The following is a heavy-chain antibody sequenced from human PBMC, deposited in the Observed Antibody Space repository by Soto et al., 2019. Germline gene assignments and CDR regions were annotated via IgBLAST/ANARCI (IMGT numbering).Heavy chain of an antibody. CDR1: GYTFTSYA. Sequence: EASVKVSCKASGYTFTSYAMHWVRQAPGQRLEWMGRINASNGNTKYSQKFQGRVTMTRNTSTRTVYLELSSLRSEETAVYYCARDQWELLSGWFDPWGQGTLVTVSS. D-gene: IGHD1-26*01. J-gene: IGHJ5*02. V-gene: IGHV1-3*01. CDR2: INASNGNT. CDR3: ARDQWELLSGWFDP.